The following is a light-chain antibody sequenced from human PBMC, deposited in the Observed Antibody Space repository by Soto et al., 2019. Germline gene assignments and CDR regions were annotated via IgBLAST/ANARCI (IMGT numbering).Light chain of an antibody. CDR1: SSNIGAGYE. CDR3: QSYDSSLSGYV. Sequence: QSALTQPPSVSEAPGQRVTISCTGSSSNIGAGYEAHWYQQVPGTAPKLLIYENNNRPSGVPDRFSGSKSGTSASLAITGLQAEDEAEYYSQSYDSSLSGYVFGTGTKLTVL. J-gene: IGLJ1*01. V-gene: IGLV1-40*01. CDR2: ENN.